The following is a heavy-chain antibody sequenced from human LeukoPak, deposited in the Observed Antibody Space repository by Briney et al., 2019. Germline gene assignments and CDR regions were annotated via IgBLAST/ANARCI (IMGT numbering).Heavy chain of an antibody. Sequence: SVKVSCKASAGTFSTYAISWVRQAPGPGLEWMGGIIPIFGTADYAQKFQGSVTITTDESTSTAYMELSSLRSEDTAVYYCARISVVKGSQDPHWGQGTLVTVSS. CDR2: IIPIFGTA. J-gene: IGHJ4*02. CDR1: AGTFSTYA. CDR3: ARISVVKGSQDPH. D-gene: IGHD3-22*01. V-gene: IGHV1-69*05.